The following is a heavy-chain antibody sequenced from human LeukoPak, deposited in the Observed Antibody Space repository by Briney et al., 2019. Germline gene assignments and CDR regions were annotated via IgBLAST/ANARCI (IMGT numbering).Heavy chain of an antibody. D-gene: IGHD3-16*01. CDR2: IYYSGST. CDR3: ASLPGGGGTGY. CDR1: GGSISSYY. V-gene: IGHV4-59*01. Sequence: SEALSLTCTVSGGSISSYYWSWIRQPPGKGLEWIGYIYYSGSTNYNPSLKSRVTISVDTSKNQFSLKRSSVTAADTAVYYCASLPGGGGTGYWGQGTLVTVSS. J-gene: IGHJ4*02.